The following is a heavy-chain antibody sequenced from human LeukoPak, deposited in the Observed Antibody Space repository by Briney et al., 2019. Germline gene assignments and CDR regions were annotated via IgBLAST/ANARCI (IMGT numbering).Heavy chain of an antibody. CDR1: GYTFTGYY. D-gene: IGHD3-22*01. V-gene: IGHV1-2*04. Sequence: ASVTVSCKASGYTFTGYYMHWVRQAPGQGLEWMGWINPNSGGTNYAQKFQGWVTMTRDTSISTAYMELSRLRSDDTAVYYCARAMKDYYDSSGYSLFDYWGQGTLVTVSS. J-gene: IGHJ4*02. CDR2: INPNSGGT. CDR3: ARAMKDYYDSSGYSLFDY.